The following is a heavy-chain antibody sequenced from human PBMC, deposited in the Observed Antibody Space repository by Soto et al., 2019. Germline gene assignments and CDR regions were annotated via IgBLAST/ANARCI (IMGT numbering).Heavy chain of an antibody. CDR3: TRETSRIAVADY. J-gene: IGHJ4*02. D-gene: IGHD6-19*01. Sequence: GGSLRLSCTASGFTFGDYAMSWVRQAPGKGLEWVGFIRSKAYGGTTEYAASVKGRFTISRDDSKSIAYLQMNSLKTEDTAVYYCTRETSRIAVADYWGQGTLVTVSS. CDR2: IRSKAYGGTT. CDR1: GFTFGDYA. V-gene: IGHV3-49*04.